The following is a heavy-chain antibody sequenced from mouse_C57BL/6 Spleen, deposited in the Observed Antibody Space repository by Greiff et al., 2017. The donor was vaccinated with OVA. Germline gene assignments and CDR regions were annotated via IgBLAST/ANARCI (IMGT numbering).Heavy chain of an antibody. CDR1: GYAFSSSW. CDR2: IYPGDGDT. J-gene: IGHJ2*01. CDR3: ARTDYGSSLYFDY. V-gene: IGHV1-82*01. D-gene: IGHD1-1*01. Sequence: VQLQQSGPELVKPGASVKISCKASGYAFSSSWMNWVKQRPGKGLEWIGRIYPGDGDTNYNGKFKGKATLTADKSSSTAYMQLSSLTSEDSAVYFCARTDYGSSLYFDYWGQGTTLTVSS.